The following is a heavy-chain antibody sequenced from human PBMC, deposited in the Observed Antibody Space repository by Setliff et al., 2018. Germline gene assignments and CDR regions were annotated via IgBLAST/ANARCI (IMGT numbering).Heavy chain of an antibody. Sequence: ASVKVSCKASGGTFSSSAISWVRQAPGQGLEWMGGIIPILGIANYAQKFQGRVTITADESTSTAYMELSSLRSEDTAVYYYARDLPRGGYYYYGMDVWGQGTTVTVSS. V-gene: IGHV1-69*10. CDR1: GGTFSSSA. CDR2: IIPILGIA. CDR3: ARDLPRGGYYYYGMDV. J-gene: IGHJ6*02.